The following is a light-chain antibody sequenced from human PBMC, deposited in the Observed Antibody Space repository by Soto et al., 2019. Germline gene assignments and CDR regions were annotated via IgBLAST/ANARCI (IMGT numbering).Light chain of an antibody. J-gene: IGLJ2*01. Sequence: QSALTQPRSVSGSPGQSVTISCTGTSSDVGGYNYVSWYQQHPGKVPKLIIYEVSERPSGVPDRFSGSKSGNTASLTISGLQAGDEAEYYCCSYAGSDTAVFGGGTQLTVL. CDR3: CSYAGSDTAV. CDR2: EVS. V-gene: IGLV2-11*01. CDR1: SSDVGGYNY.